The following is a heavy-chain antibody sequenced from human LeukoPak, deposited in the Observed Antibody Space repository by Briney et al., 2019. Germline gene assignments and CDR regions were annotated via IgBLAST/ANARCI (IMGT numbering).Heavy chain of an antibody. CDR2: ISAYNGNT. Sequence: GASVKVSCKASGCTFTSYGISWVRQAPGQGLEWMGWISAYNGNTNYAQKLQGRVTMTTDTSTSTAYMELRSLRSDDTAVYYCARAGQYYYDSSGYSCWGQGTLVTVSS. J-gene: IGHJ4*02. D-gene: IGHD3-22*01. CDR3: ARAGQYYYDSSGYSC. V-gene: IGHV1-18*01. CDR1: GCTFTSYG.